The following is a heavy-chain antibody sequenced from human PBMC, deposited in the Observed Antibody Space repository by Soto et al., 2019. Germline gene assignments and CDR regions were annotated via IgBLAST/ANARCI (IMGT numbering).Heavy chain of an antibody. CDR2: IYYSGST. J-gene: IGHJ5*02. V-gene: IGHV4-59*01. D-gene: IGHD6-13*01. CDR3: ARDLGYSRSWYNNWFDP. CDR1: GGSISSYY. Sequence: SETLSLTCTVSGGSISSYYWSWIRQPPGKGLEWIGDIYYSGSTNYNPSLKSRVTISVDTSKNQFSLKLSSVTAADTAVYYCARDLGYSRSWYNNWFDPWGQGTLVTVSS.